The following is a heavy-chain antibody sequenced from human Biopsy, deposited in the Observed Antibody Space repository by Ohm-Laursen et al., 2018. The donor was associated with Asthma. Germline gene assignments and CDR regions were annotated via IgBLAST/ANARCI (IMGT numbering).Heavy chain of an antibody. Sequence: SQTLSLTWTVSGDSITSGGCCWNWIRQHPGKGLEWIGYIHHSGTSYFNPSLKSRVSFSRDTSKNQFSLRLSSVTAADTVMYYCARIPRRSGSYFVDYWGQGTLVTVSS. D-gene: IGHD3-22*01. CDR1: GDSITSGGCC. CDR2: IHHSGTS. V-gene: IGHV4-31*02. J-gene: IGHJ4*02. CDR3: ARIPRRSGSYFVDY.